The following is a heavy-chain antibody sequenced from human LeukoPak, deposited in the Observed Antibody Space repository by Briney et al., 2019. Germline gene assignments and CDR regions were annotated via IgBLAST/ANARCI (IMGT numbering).Heavy chain of an antibody. CDR1: GGTFTSYA. V-gene: IGHV1-69*04. Sequence: SVKVSCKASGGTFTSYAISWVRQAPGQGVEWMGRIIPIFGIANYAKKFQGRVTITADKSTRTAYMKLSSLISEHTAVYYCARGLVATGFDYWGQGTLVTVSS. CDR3: ARGLVATGFDY. D-gene: IGHD5-12*01. J-gene: IGHJ4*02. CDR2: IIPIFGIA.